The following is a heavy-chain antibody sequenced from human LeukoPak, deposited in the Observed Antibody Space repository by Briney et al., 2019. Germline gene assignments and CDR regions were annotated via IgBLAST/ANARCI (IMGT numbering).Heavy chain of an antibody. D-gene: IGHD4-17*01. CDR3: ATVTLSDYVEVYYYYGMDV. CDR2: FDPEDGET. Sequence: ASEKVSCKVSGYTLTELSMHWVRQAPGKGLEWMGGFDPEDGETIYAQKFQGRVTMTEDTSTDTAYMELSSLSSEDTAVYYCATVTLSDYVEVYYYYGMDVWGQGTTVTVSS. CDR1: GYTLTELS. J-gene: IGHJ6*02. V-gene: IGHV1-24*01.